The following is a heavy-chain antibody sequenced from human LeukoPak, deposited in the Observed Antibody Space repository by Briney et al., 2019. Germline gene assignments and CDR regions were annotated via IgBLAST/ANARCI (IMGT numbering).Heavy chain of an antibody. CDR1: GGSISSYY. D-gene: IGHD6-19*01. CDR3: AREHREWLVRSYYYYGMDV. J-gene: IGHJ6*02. Sequence: SETLSLTCTVSGGSISSYYWSWIRQPPGKGLEWIGDIFYSGSTNYNPSLKSRLTISVDKSKKQFSLKLSSVTAADTAVYYCAREHREWLVRSYYYYGMDVWGQGTTVTVSS. V-gene: IGHV4-59*01. CDR2: IFYSGST.